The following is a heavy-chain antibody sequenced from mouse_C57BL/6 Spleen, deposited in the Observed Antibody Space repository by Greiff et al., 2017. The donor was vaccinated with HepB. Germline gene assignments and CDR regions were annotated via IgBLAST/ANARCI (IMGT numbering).Heavy chain of an antibody. CDR3: ARTYDYDEGLGY. J-gene: IGHJ2*01. Sequence: VQRVESGPGLVQPSQSLSITCTVSGFSLTSYGVHWVRQSPGKGLEWLGVIWSGGSTDYNAAFISRLSIRKDNSKGQVFFKMNSLQADDTAIYYCARTYDYDEGLGYWGQGTTLTVSS. V-gene: IGHV2-2*01. CDR2: IWSGGST. D-gene: IGHD2-4*01. CDR1: GFSLTSYG.